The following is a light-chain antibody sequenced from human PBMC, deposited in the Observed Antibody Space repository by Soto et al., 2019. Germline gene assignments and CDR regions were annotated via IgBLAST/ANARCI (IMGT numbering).Light chain of an antibody. V-gene: IGKV3-11*01. Sequence: EIVLTQSPATLSLSPGERATVSCRASQSVSNNLGWYQQKPGQAPRLLIYDASNRATGIPARFSGSGSGTDSTLTISSLEPGDFAVFSCQHGRTFGKGTRLE. CDR1: QSVSNN. CDR3: QHGRT. CDR2: DAS. J-gene: IGKJ5*01.